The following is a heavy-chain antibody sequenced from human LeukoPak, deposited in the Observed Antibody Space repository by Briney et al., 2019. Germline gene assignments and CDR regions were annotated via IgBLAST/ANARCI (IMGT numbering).Heavy chain of an antibody. V-gene: IGHV3-21*04. CDR2: ISSSSSYI. CDR3: AKDGGQEVDY. CDR1: GFTFSSYS. Sequence: PGGSLRLSCAASGFTFSSYSMNWVRQAPGKGLEWVSSISSSSSYIYYADSVKGRFTISRDESKNTLYLQMNSLRAEDTAVYYCAKDGGQEVDYWGQGTLVTVSS. D-gene: IGHD3-16*01. J-gene: IGHJ4*02.